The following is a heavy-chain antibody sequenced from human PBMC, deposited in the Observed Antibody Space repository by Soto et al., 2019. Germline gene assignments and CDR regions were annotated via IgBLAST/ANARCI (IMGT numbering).Heavy chain of an antibody. CDR2: TYFRSKWYN. J-gene: IGHJ5*02. D-gene: IGHD5-12*01. Sequence: SQTLSLPCGISGDSVSSNTASWNWIRHSPSRGLEWLGRTYFRSKWYNDYAVSVKSRIIINPDTSNNQFSLQLNSVTPEDTAVYFCAKGDNLGPKTGYAFDPWGQGIMVTVSS. V-gene: IGHV6-1*01. CDR1: GDSVSSNTAS. CDR3: AKGDNLGPKTGYAFDP.